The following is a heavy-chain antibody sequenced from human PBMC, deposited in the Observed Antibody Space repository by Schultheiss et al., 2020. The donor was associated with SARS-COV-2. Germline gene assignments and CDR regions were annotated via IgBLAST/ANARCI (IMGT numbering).Heavy chain of an antibody. CDR2: IRSKANSYAT. V-gene: IGHV3-73*01. CDR3: ASHAHPSRITIFGVEEPYWYFDL. Sequence: GGSLRLSCAASGFTFSNAWMSWVRQAPGKGLEWVGRIRSKANSYATAYAASVKGRFTISRDNSKNTLYLQMNSLRAEDTAVYYCASHAHPSRITIFGVEEPYWYFDLWGRGTLVTVSS. CDR1: GFTFSNAW. D-gene: IGHD3-3*01. J-gene: IGHJ2*01.